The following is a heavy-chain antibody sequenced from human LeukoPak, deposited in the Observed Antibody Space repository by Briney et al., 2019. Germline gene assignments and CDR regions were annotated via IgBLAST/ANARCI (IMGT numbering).Heavy chain of an antibody. V-gene: IGHV3-23*01. D-gene: IGHD3-22*01. CDR1: GFTFSSYG. CDR3: ARGASSGYYFDY. Sequence: GGSLRLSCAASGFTFSSYGMSWVRQAPGKGLEWVSAISGSGGSTYYADSVKGRFTISRDNSKNTLYLQMNSLRAEDTAVYYCARGASSGYYFDYWGQGTLVTVSS. J-gene: IGHJ4*02. CDR2: ISGSGGST.